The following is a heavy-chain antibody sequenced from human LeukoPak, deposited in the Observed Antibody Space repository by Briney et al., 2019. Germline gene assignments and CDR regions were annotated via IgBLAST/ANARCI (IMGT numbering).Heavy chain of an antibody. CDR2: INAGNGNT. V-gene: IGHV1-3*01. D-gene: IGHD2-15*01. J-gene: IGHJ4*02. CDR1: GYTFTSYA. Sequence: ASVKVSCKASGYTFTSYAMHWVRQAPGQRLEWMGWINAGNGNTKYSQKFQGRVTMTRDTSISTAYMELSRLRSDDTAVYYCARAYCSGGSCYVFDYWGQGTLVTVSS. CDR3: ARAYCSGGSCYVFDY.